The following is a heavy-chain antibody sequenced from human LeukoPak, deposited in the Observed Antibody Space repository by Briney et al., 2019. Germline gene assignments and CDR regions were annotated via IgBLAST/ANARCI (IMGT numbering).Heavy chain of an antibody. D-gene: IGHD3-10*01. J-gene: IGHJ4*02. V-gene: IGHV3-43*02. Sequence: GGSLRLSCATSGFPFGDYAFHWVRQVPGKGLEWVCSISRDGGTTSYGESVRGRFTISRDNNKNSLFLYMNSLRSEGSALYFCAKEFSGSYENWGQGALVTVSS. CDR1: GFPFGDYA. CDR2: ISRDGGTT. CDR3: AKEFSGSYEN.